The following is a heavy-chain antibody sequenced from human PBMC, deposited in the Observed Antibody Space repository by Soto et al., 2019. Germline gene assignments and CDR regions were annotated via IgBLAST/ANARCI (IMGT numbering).Heavy chain of an antibody. V-gene: IGHV4-59*01. CDR1: GGSISSYY. J-gene: IGHJ6*02. Sequence: SETLSLTCTVSGGSISSYYWSWIRQPPGKGMEWIGYIYYSGITNYNPSLKSRVTISVDTSKNQFSLKLSSVTAADTAVYYCARGGIFGVVTNYYYGMDVWGQGTTVTVSS. D-gene: IGHD3-3*01. CDR3: ARGGIFGVVTNYYYGMDV. CDR2: IYYSGIT.